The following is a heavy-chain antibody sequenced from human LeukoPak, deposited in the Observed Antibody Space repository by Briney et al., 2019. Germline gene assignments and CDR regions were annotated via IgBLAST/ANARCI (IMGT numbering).Heavy chain of an antibody. CDR3: AREGKYYGSGSYFGY. J-gene: IGHJ4*02. Sequence: GGSLRLSCAASGFTFDDYAMHWVRQAPGKGLEWVSGISWNSGSIGYADSVKGRFIISRDNAKNSLYLQMNSLRAEDTAVYYCAREGKYYGSGSYFGYWGQGTLVTVSS. CDR1: GFTFDDYA. V-gene: IGHV3-9*01. D-gene: IGHD3-10*01. CDR2: ISWNSGSI.